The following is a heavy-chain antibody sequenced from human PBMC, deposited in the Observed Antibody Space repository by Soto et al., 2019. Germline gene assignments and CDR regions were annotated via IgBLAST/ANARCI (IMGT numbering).Heavy chain of an antibody. Sequence: PSETLSLTCTVSGGSISSSSYNWGWIRQPPGKGLEWIGNIYYSGSTYYNPSLKSRVTISVDTSKNQFSLKLSSVTAADAAVYYCARGLSDWSLNFFACWGQGTLVTVSS. CDR3: ARGLSDWSLNFFAC. D-gene: IGHD6-19*01. CDR2: IYYSGST. J-gene: IGHJ4*02. V-gene: IGHV4-39*01. CDR1: GGSISSSSYN.